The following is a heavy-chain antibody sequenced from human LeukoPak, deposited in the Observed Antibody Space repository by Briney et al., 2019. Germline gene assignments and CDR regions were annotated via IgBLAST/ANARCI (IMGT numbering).Heavy chain of an antibody. V-gene: IGHV4-34*01. Sequence: SETLSLTCAVYGGSFSGYYWSWIRQPPGKGLEWIGEINHSGSTNYNPSLKSRVTISVDKSKNQFSLKLSSVTAADTAVYYCARRTTVTIPFGYWSQGTLVTVSS. J-gene: IGHJ4*02. CDR1: GGSFSGYY. CDR3: ARRTTVTIPFGY. CDR2: INHSGST. D-gene: IGHD4-11*01.